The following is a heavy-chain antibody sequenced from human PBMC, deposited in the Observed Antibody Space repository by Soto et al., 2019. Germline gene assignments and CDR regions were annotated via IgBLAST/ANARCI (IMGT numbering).Heavy chain of an antibody. J-gene: IGHJ6*03. D-gene: IGHD2-2*01. V-gene: IGHV3-7*01. CDR2: IKEDGSEK. CDR1: GFIFTRSW. CDR3: ARVGIVAVPAAMLEDYYYYMDV. Sequence: GGSLRLSCEASGFIFTRSWMGWVRQAPGKGLEWVASIKEDGSEKYYLDSVKGRFTISRDNAKNSLYLQMNSLRAEDTAVYYCARVGIVAVPAAMLEDYYYYMDVWGKGTTVTVSS.